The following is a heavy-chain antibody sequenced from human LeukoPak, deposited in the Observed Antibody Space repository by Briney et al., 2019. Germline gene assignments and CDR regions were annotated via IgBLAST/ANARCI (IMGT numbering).Heavy chain of an antibody. Sequence: RGSLRLSCAASGFTFSDYYMSWIRQAPGKGLEWVSYISSSRSYTNYADSVKGRFTISRDNAKNSLYMQMNRLRAEDTAVYYCARGYSGYDPWGQGTLVTVSS. V-gene: IGHV3-11*06. J-gene: IGHJ5*02. CDR1: GFTFSDYY. CDR3: ARGYSGYDP. CDR2: ISSSRSYT. D-gene: IGHD5-12*01.